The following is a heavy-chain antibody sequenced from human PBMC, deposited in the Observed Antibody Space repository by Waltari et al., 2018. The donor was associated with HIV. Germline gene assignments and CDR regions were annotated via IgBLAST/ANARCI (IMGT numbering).Heavy chain of an antibody. CDR3: ARGAASSCSGGDCQFLNY. V-gene: IGHV4-59*11. Sequence: QVLLQESGPRQVGFSETLSLTCSVYGSSISKHYWSWIRQPPGRGLEWIGYVFHAGVTTYSSAFKSRVTMSTDTSKNQVSLQLTAVTAADTAMYFCARGAASSCSGGDCQFLNYWGQGLLVTVSS. CDR2: VFHAGVT. J-gene: IGHJ4*02. CDR1: GSSISKHY. D-gene: IGHD2-21*02.